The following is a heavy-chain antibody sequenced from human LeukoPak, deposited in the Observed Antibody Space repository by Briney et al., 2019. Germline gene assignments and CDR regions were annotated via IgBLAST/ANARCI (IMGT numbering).Heavy chain of an antibody. D-gene: IGHD2-15*01. J-gene: IGHJ5*02. CDR3: ARDTCNGGRCFNWFDP. CDR2: INPNGGGT. CDR1: GYTFTDCY. V-gene: IGHV1-2*02. Sequence: ASVKVSCKASGYTFTDCYMHWVRQAPGQGLEWMGWINPNGGGTNYAQNFQGRVTMTRDTSISTAYMELSSLRSDDTAVYYCARDTCNGGRCFNWFDPWGQGTLVTVSS.